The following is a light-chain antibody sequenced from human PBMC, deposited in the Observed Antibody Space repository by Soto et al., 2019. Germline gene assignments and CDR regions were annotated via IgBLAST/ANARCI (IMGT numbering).Light chain of an antibody. CDR2: GAS. Sequence: ETVMTQSPATLSVSPGERATLSCRASQSVTSNLAWYQQKSGQAPRLLIYGASTRATGIPVRFSGSGSGTEFTLTSSSLQSEDSAVYYCQQYTYWPWTLGQGTKVEIK. V-gene: IGKV3-15*01. CDR3: QQYTYWPWT. J-gene: IGKJ1*01. CDR1: QSVTSN.